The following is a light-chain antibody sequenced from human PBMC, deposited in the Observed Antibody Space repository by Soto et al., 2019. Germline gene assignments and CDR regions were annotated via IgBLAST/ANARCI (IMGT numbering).Light chain of an antibody. CDR2: GAS. CDR1: QSVSSN. Sequence: EIVMTQSPSTLSVSPGERATLSCRASQSVSSNLAWYQQKPGQAPRLLIYGASSWESGIPARFSGSGSGTDFTLTISSLQPDDFATYYCQQCYSTPHTFGQGTRVDIK. V-gene: IGKV3D-15*01. J-gene: IGKJ5*01. CDR3: QQCYSTPHT.